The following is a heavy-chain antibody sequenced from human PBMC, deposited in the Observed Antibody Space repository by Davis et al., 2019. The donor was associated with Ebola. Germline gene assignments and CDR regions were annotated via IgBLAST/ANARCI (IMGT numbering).Heavy chain of an antibody. CDR3: AKDKGSGYYNEANMNNFYYYYAMDV. CDR1: GFTFGDYA. D-gene: IGHD5-12*01. V-gene: IGHV3-9*01. J-gene: IGHJ6*04. Sequence: SLKISCEASGFTFGDYAMHWVRQPPGQGLEWVASISWHTVKTGYSDSVKGRFTISRDKDKKSLYLEMNNVNLEDAASYYCAKDKGSGYYNEANMNNFYYYYAMDVWGKGTTVTVSS. CDR2: ISWHTVKT.